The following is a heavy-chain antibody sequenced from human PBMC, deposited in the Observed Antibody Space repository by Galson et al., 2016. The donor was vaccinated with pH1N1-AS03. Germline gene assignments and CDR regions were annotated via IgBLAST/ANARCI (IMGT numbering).Heavy chain of an antibody. D-gene: IGHD3-10*01. CDR3: ATGRGYYYEY. J-gene: IGHJ4*02. CDR2: VNGDGSST. CDR1: GFTFSNLW. V-gene: IGHV3-74*01. Sequence: SLRLSCAASGFTFSNLWMHWVRQGPGKGLVWVARVNGDGSSTTYADTVKGRFTISRDNAKNTVYLQMISLRAEDTAVYYCATGRGYYYEYWGQGTLVTVS.